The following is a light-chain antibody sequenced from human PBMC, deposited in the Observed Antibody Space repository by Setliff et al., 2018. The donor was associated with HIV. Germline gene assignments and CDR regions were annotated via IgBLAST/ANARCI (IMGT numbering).Light chain of an antibody. CDR1: SSDIGGYNY. V-gene: IGLV2-14*03. Sequence: QSALTQPASVSGSPGQSITISCTGTSSDIGGYNYVSWYQQHLGKAPKLIIYHVSHRPSGVSHRFSAFKSGHTASLTISGLQADDEADYYCSSSTTDTSDVFGTGTKVTVL. J-gene: IGLJ1*01. CDR3: SSSTTDTSDV. CDR2: HVS.